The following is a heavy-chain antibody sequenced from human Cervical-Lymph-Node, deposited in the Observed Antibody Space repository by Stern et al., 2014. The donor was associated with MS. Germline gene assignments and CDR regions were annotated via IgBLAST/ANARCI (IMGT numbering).Heavy chain of an antibody. Sequence: QVTLRESGPTLVKPTQTITLTCTFSGFSLNTSGEGVAWIRQPPGKALEWLAVMYWNAYERYSPSLNSRLTITKDTSKNQVVLTMANMDPVDTGTYYCAHTTVTFDEASGLDVWGQGTTVTVSS. CDR2: MYWNAYE. J-gene: IGHJ6*02. D-gene: IGHD4-17*01. CDR3: AHTTVTFDEASGLDV. CDR1: GFSLNTSGEG. V-gene: IGHV2-5*01.